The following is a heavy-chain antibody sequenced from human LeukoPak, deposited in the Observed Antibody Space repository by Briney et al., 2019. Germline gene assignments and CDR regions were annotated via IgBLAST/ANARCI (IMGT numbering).Heavy chain of an antibody. CDR2: IIDTGST. J-gene: IGHJ4*02. CDR1: GGSFSGYY. D-gene: IGHD5-18*01. CDR3: ARDRRQLGCFDY. Sequence: SETLSLTCAVYGGSFSGYYWTWIRQPPGKGLEWIGEIIDTGSTKYNSSLKSRVTISVDTSKNQFSLKVSSVTAADTAVYYCARDRRQLGCFDYWGQGTLVTVSS. V-gene: IGHV4-34*12.